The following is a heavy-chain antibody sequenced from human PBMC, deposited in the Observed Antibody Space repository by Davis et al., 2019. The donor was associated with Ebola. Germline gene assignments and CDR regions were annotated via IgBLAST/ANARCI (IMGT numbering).Heavy chain of an antibody. CDR3: ARREKYYDALTGFNWGAQHAFDI. V-gene: IGHV5-51*01. CDR2: IYPDDSDT. CDR1: GYDFTSYW. D-gene: IGHD3-9*01. Sequence: GESLKISCEGSGYDFTSYWIGWVRQMPEKGLEWMGIIYPDDSDTTYSPSFQGQVTVSVDKSISTAYLQWSSLKASDTAMYYCARREKYYDALTGFNWGAQHAFDIWGQGTMVTVSS. J-gene: IGHJ3*02.